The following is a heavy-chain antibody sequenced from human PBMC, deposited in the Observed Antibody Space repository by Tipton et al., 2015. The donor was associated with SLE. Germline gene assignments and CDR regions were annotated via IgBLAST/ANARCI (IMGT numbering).Heavy chain of an antibody. D-gene: IGHD5-18*01. Sequence: SLRLSCAASGFSFSDSYMTWVRQAPGMGLEWVTSITGNSAYIYYTDSVKGRFTISRDNARNSVYLQMNSLRAEDTAVYYCARDFWIQGGIDYWGQGTLVTVSS. CDR1: GFSFSDSY. CDR3: ARDFWIQGGIDY. V-gene: IGHV3-69-1*01. J-gene: IGHJ4*02. CDR2: ITGNSAYI.